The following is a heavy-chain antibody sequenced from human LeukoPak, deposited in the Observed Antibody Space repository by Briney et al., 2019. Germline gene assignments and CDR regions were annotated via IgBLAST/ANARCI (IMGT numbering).Heavy chain of an antibody. J-gene: IGHJ5*02. V-gene: IGHV4-4*07. CDR1: GGSISNYF. CDR3: ARDEWWASYRYSWDP. D-gene: IGHD3-16*02. Sequence: PSETPSLTCTVSGGSISNYFWSWIGQPAGKGLEWVGRIHSSGTTDYNPSLKSRVTLSVDTSKNQSSLKLSAGPAPDTAVYYCARDEWWASYRYSWDPWGEGTLFTVSS. CDR2: IHSSGTT.